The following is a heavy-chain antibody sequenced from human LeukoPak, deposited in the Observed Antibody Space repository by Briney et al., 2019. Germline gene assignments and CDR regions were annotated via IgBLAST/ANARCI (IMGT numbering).Heavy chain of an antibody. Sequence: ASVTVSCTVSGYTLTELSMHWVRQPPGKGLEWMGGFDPEDGETIYAHKFQGRVTMTEDTSTDTASMELSILRSEDMSVYYCRIASAGNRDYWGQGTLVTVSS. CDR1: GYTLTELS. CDR2: FDPEDGET. J-gene: IGHJ4*02. CDR3: RIASAGNRDY. D-gene: IGHD6-13*01. V-gene: IGHV1-24*01.